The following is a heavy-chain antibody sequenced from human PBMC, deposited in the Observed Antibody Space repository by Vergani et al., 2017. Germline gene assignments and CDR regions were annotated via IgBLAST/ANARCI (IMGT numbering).Heavy chain of an antibody. CDR1: GFTFSSYS. D-gene: IGHD6-6*01. Sequence: EVQLVESGGGLVKPGGSLRLSCVASGFTFSSYSMNWVRQAPGKGLEWVSSISSSSSYIYYADSVKGRFTISRDNAKNSLYLQMNSLRAEDTAVYYCARTRSKYSSSSEAFDIWGQGTMVTVSS. CDR2: ISSSSSYI. J-gene: IGHJ3*02. CDR3: ARTRSKYSSSSEAFDI. V-gene: IGHV3-21*04.